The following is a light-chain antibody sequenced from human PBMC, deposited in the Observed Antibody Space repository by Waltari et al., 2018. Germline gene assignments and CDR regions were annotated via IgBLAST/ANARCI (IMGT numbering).Light chain of an antibody. V-gene: IGKV1-5*03. CDR2: KAT. CDR3: QQYNTYSS. Sequence: DIQMTQSPSSVSAAVGDGVTITCRASQSSSNYLAWYQQKPGKAPILLPYKATILKSGVSATFIGSGSGTQFTLTISSLQPGDFATYYCQQYNTYSSFGQGTKLEIK. CDR1: QSSSNY. J-gene: IGKJ2*01.